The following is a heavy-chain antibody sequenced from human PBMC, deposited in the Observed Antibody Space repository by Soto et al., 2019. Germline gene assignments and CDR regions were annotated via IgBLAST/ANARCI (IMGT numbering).Heavy chain of an antibody. CDR2: INHSGST. V-gene: IGHV4-34*01. Sequence: SETLSLTCAVYGGSISGYYWSWIRQPPGKGLEWIGEINHSGSTNYNPSLKSRVTISVDTSKNQFSLKLSSVTAADTAVYYCATVQRIVVVVADTPYYYYGMDVWGQGITVTVSS. CDR1: GGSISGYY. D-gene: IGHD2-15*01. CDR3: ATVQRIVVVVADTPYYYYGMDV. J-gene: IGHJ6*02.